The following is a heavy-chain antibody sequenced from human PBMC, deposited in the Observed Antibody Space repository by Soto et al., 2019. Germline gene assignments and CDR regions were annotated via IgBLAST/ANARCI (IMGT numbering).Heavy chain of an antibody. J-gene: IGHJ2*01. Sequence: QVQLVQSGAEVKKPGSSVKVSCKASGGTFSSYAISWVRQAPGQGLEWMGGIIPIFGTANYAQKFQGRVTITADESTSTAYMELSSLRSEDTAVYYCARDPSPYCSGGSCRGWYFDLWGRGTLVTVSS. CDR1: GGTFSSYA. D-gene: IGHD2-15*01. V-gene: IGHV1-69*01. CDR2: IIPIFGTA. CDR3: ARDPSPYCSGGSCRGWYFDL.